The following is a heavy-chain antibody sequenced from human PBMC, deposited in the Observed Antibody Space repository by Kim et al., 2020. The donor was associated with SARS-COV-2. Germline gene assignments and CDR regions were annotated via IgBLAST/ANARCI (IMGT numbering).Heavy chain of an antibody. CDR1: GYTLTELS. CDR3: ASSDPSGFGEPTLGAEIYGMDV. J-gene: IGHJ6*02. D-gene: IGHD3-10*01. Sequence: ASVKVSCKVSGYTLTELSMHWVRQAPGKGLEWMGGFDPEDGETIYAQKFQGRVTMTEDTSTDTAYMELSSLRSGDTAVYYCASSDPSGFGEPTLGAEIYGMDVWGQGTTGTVSS. V-gene: IGHV1-24*01. CDR2: FDPEDGET.